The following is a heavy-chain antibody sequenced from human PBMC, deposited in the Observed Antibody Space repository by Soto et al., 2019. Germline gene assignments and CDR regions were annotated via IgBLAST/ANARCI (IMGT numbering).Heavy chain of an antibody. CDR3: ARVDYYDSSGYPPPDPYYYYGMDV. CDR1: GYTFTSYY. V-gene: IGHV1-46*01. D-gene: IGHD3-22*01. Sequence: ASVKVSCKASGYTFTSYYMHWVRQAPGQGLEWMGIINPNDGSTSYAQKIQGRVTMTTDTSTSTAYMELRSLRSDDTAVYYCARVDYYDSSGYPPPDPYYYYGMDVWGQGTTVTVSS. CDR2: INPNDGST. J-gene: IGHJ6*02.